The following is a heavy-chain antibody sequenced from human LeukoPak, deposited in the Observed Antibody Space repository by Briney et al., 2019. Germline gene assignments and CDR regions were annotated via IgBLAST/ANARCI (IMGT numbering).Heavy chain of an antibody. CDR3: ARGDFWSGYYTGFDP. J-gene: IGHJ5*02. D-gene: IGHD3-3*01. Sequence: PGGSLRLSCAASGFTFSSYSMNWVRQAPGKGLEWVSSISSSSSYIYYADSVKGRFTISRDNAKNSLYLQMNSLRAEDTAAYYCARGDFWSGYYTGFDPWGQGTLVTVSS. CDR1: GFTFSSYS. V-gene: IGHV3-21*01. CDR2: ISSSSSYI.